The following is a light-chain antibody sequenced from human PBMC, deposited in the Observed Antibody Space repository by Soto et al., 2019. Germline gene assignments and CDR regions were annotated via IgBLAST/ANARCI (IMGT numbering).Light chain of an antibody. J-gene: IGKJ1*01. V-gene: IGKV3-20*01. CDR2: GAS. CDR3: QQYVSSRP. CDR1: QSVSSSY. Sequence: EIVLTQSPGTLSLSPGERATLSCRASQSVSSSYLAWYQQKPGQTPRLLIYGASSRATGIPDRFSGSGSGTDFTLTSSRLDAEDFAVYYCQQYVSSRPFGQGTKVEIK.